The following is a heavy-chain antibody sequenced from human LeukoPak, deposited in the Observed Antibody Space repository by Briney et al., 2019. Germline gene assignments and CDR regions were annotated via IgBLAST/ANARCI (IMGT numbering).Heavy chain of an antibody. CDR2: IYYSGST. V-gene: IGHV4-30-4*08. J-gene: IGHJ5*02. CDR3: ARNLKLRFLEWSMSNWFDP. Sequence: SETLSLTCTVSGGSISSGDYYWSWIRQPPGKGLEWIGYIYYSGSTYYNPSLKSRVTISVDTSKNQLSLKLSSVTAADTAVYYCARNLKLRFLEWSMSNWFDPWGQGTLVTVSS. D-gene: IGHD3-3*01. CDR1: GGSISSGDYY.